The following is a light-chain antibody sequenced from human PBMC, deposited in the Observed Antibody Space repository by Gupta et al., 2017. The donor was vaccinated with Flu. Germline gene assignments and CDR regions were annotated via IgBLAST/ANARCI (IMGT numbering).Light chain of an antibody. CDR3: QQDGSSPAFS. V-gene: IGKV3-20*01. CDR1: QTVAGSF. J-gene: IGKJ2*01. Sequence: EVVLTQSPGSLSLSPGERATLSCRASQTVAGSFLAWYQQQPGQAPRLLIYGASTRAAGIPDRFSGSVSGTDFTLTISRREPEDFAVYYCQQDGSSPAFSFGQGTKLE. CDR2: GAS.